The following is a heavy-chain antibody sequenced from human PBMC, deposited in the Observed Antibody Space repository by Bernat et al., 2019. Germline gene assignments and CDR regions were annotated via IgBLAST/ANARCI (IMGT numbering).Heavy chain of an antibody. V-gene: IGHV3-7*03. CDR2: IKQDGSAK. D-gene: IGHD6-13*01. CDR1: GFTVSSYW. J-gene: IGHJ6*02. Sequence: EVQLVESGGGLVQPGGSLRLSCAASGFTVSSYWMSWVRQAPGKGLEWVANIKQDGSAKYYGDSGKGRFTISRENAKTSLYLQMNSLRAEDTAVYYCARDSPSSGSWYDYYYYGMDVWGQGTTVTVSS. CDR3: ARDSPSSGSWYDYYYYGMDV.